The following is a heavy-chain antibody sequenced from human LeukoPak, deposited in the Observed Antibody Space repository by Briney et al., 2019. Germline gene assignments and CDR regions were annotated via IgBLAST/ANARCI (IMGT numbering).Heavy chain of an antibody. CDR3: ARVYRRLRSPSQPGYNWFDP. Sequence: SETLSLTCAVYGGSFSGYYWSWIRQPPGKGLEWIGEINHSGSTNYNPSLKSRVTISVDTSKNQFSLKLSSVTAAATAVYYCARVYRRLRSPSQPGYNWFDPWGQGTLVTVSS. CDR1: GGSFSGYY. D-gene: IGHD3-16*01. J-gene: IGHJ5*02. V-gene: IGHV4-34*01. CDR2: INHSGST.